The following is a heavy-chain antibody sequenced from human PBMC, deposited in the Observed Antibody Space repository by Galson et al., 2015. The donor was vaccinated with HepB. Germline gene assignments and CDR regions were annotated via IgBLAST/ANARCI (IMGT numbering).Heavy chain of an antibody. Sequence: SLRLSCAASGFNFNTYGMHWVRQAPGKGPEWVAIILHDGINKYYSDSVKGRFTISRDNYKNTLSLEMTSLRAEDTAVYYCARVDCSGGSCYSPYHYYYYYAMDVWGQGTTVTVSS. V-gene: IGHV3-33*05. CDR1: GFNFNTYG. CDR2: ILHDGINK. D-gene: IGHD2-15*01. J-gene: IGHJ6*02. CDR3: ARVDCSGGSCYSPYHYYYYYAMDV.